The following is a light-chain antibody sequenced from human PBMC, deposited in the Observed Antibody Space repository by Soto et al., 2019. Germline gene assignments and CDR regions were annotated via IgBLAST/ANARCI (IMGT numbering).Light chain of an antibody. CDR1: QSISNF. Sequence: DIQMTQSPSSLSASVGDRVTITCRANQSISNFLSWYQQKPGMAPKNLIYTASSLQGGGPSRFSGSGSGTDFTLTINSLQPEDFATYYCQQSYSNPVTFGPGTKVDIK. CDR3: QQSYSNPVT. J-gene: IGKJ3*01. V-gene: IGKV1-39*01. CDR2: TAS.